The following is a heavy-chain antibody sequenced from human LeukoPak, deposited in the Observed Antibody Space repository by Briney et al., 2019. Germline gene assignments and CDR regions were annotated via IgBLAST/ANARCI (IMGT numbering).Heavy chain of an antibody. J-gene: IGHJ3*02. CDR1: GFSLRTSGMC. V-gene: IGHV2-70*01. CDR3: ARTSGSYPFRWAFDI. CDR2: IDWDDDK. Sequence: SGPALVNPPQPLTLTCTFSGFSLRTSGMCVSWIRQPPVKALEWLAHIDWDDDKYYNTSLKTRLTISKDTSKNQVVLTMTNMDPVDTATYYCARTSGSYPFRWAFDIWGQGTMVAVSS. D-gene: IGHD1-26*01.